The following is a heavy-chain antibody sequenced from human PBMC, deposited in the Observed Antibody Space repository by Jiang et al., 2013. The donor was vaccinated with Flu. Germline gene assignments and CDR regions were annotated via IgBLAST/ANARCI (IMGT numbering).Heavy chain of an antibody. D-gene: IGHD3-10*01. CDR2: IIPIFGTA. J-gene: IGHJ6*02. CDR1: GTFSSYA. Sequence: GTFSSYAISWVRQAPGQGLEWMGGIIPIFGTANYAQKFQGRVTITADESTSTAYMELSSLRSEDTAVYYCASRESRYYYYGMDVWGQGTTVTVSS. V-gene: IGHV1-69*01. CDR3: ASRESRYYYYGMDV.